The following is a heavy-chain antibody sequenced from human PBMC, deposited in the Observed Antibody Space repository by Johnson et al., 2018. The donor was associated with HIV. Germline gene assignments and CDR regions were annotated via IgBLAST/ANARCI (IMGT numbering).Heavy chain of an antibody. D-gene: IGHD1-26*01. CDR2: IKQDGSEK. V-gene: IGHV3-7*01. CDR1: GFTFSSYW. CDR3: ARGDVGAFDI. J-gene: IGHJ3*02. Sequence: VQLVESGGGVVQPERSLRLSCAASGFTFSSYWMSWVRQAPGKGLEWVANIKQDGSEKYYVDSVKGRFTISRDNSKNTLYLQMNSLRAEDTAVYYCARGDVGAFDIWGQGTMVTVSS.